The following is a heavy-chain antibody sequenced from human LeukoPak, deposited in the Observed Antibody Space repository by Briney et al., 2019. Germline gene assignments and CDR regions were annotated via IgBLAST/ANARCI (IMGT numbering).Heavy chain of an antibody. Sequence: ASVKVSCKASGYTFTSYYMHWVRQAPGQGLEWMGIINPSGGSTSYAQKFQGRVTMTRDMSTSTVYMELSSLRSEDTAVYYCARGPPRNYDILTGYYNEYYFDYWGQGTLVTVSS. CDR2: INPSGGST. J-gene: IGHJ4*02. D-gene: IGHD3-9*01. CDR1: GYTFTSYY. V-gene: IGHV1-46*01. CDR3: ARGPPRNYDILTGYYNEYYFDY.